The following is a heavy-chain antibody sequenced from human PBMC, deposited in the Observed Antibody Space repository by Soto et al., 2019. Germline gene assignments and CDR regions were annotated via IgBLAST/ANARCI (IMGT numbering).Heavy chain of an antibody. Sequence: EVQLMEFGGGLVQPGGSLRLSCAASGFSLSDYWMHWVRQVPGKGLLWVSRISVDGRDTTYADSVKGRFTISRDNAKHNLYLQMDSLRAEDTAVSYCVRAPEQRPIDFWGQGSLVTVSS. CDR1: GFSLSDYW. CDR2: ISVDGRDT. V-gene: IGHV3-74*03. CDR3: VRAPEQRPIDF. D-gene: IGHD6-19*01. J-gene: IGHJ4*01.